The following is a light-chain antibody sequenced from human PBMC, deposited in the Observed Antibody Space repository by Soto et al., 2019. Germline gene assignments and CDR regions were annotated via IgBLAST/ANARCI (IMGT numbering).Light chain of an antibody. CDR2: GAS. CDR1: QSVSSSY. Sequence: EIVLTQSPGTLSLSPGERATLSCRASQSVSSSYLAWYQQKPGQAPRLLIYGASSRATGIPARFSGSGSGTDFTLTISRLESEDFAVYYCQQYSSSPPRTFGGGSKVDVK. J-gene: IGKJ4*02. CDR3: QQYSSSPPRT. V-gene: IGKV3-20*01.